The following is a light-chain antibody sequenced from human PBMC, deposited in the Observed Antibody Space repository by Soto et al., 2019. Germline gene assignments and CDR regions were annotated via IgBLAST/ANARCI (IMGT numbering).Light chain of an antibody. CDR1: QSISTW. CDR2: RAS. Sequence: DIQMTQSPFTLSASVGDRVTITCRASQSISTWLAWFQQKPGKAPNLLIYRASRLETGVPSRFSGTGSGTQFTLTINNLQPEDFATYYCQQYNTFWTFDQGTKVEV. J-gene: IGKJ1*01. V-gene: IGKV1-5*03. CDR3: QQYNTFWT.